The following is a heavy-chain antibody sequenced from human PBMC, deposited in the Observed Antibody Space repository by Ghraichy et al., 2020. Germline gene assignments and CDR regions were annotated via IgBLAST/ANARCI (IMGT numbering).Heavy chain of an antibody. CDR1: GFPFSDFG. J-gene: IGHJ3*02. CDR2: IWSDGHIK. V-gene: IGHV3-33*01. Sequence: GGYLRLSCATSGFPFSDFGMHWVRQAPGKGLEWVALIWSDGHIKHYADSVTGRFTISRDNSKNTVYLEMNSLRAEDTALYYCARVRTTVISDPFDMWGQGTMVTVSS. CDR3: ARVRTTVISDPFDM. D-gene: IGHD4-11*01.